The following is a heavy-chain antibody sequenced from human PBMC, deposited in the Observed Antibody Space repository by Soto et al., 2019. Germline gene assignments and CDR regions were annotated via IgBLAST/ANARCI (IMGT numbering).Heavy chain of an antibody. CDR1: GFTVSNNY. D-gene: IGHD5-12*01. V-gene: IGHV3-53*01. J-gene: IGHJ4*02. CDR3: ARARDGYNFLYEPT. Sequence: PGGSLRLSCVASGFTVSNNYMSWGRQAPGKGLEWVSVSYSGGSTDYADSVKGRFTISRDNSKNTLYLQMNSLRADDTAVYYCARARDGYNFLYEPTWGQGTLVTVSS. CDR2: SYSGGST.